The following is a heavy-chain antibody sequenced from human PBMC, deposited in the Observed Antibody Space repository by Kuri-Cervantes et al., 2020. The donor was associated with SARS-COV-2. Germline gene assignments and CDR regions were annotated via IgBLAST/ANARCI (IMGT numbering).Heavy chain of an antibody. CDR3: TTDTRYTTLFDY. D-gene: IGHD3-16*02. Sequence: GGSLRLSCAASGFTFSSYAMHWVRQAPGKGLEWVAVISYDGSNKYYADSVKGRFTISRDNSKNTLYLQMNSLRAEDTAVYYCTTDTRYTTLFDYWGQGTLVTVSS. CDR2: ISYDGSNK. CDR1: GFTFSSYA. V-gene: IGHV3-30-3*01. J-gene: IGHJ4*02.